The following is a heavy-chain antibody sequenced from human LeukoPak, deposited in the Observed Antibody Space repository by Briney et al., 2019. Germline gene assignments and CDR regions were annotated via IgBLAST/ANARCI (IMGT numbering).Heavy chain of an antibody. Sequence: SETLSLTCTVSGGSISSYYWSWIRQPPGKGLEWIGHIYYSGSTNYNPSLKSRVTISIDTSKNQFSLRLSSVTAADTAVYYCARLTYYYDSSGHYYWFDPWGQGTLVTVSS. CDR2: IYYSGST. CDR1: GGSISSYY. J-gene: IGHJ5*02. CDR3: ARLTYYYDSSGHYYWFDP. V-gene: IGHV4-59*01. D-gene: IGHD3-22*01.